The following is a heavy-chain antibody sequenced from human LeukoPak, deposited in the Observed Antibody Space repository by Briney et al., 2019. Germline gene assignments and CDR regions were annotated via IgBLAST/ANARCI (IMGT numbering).Heavy chain of an antibody. D-gene: IGHD6-6*01. Sequence: ASVKVSCKVSGYTLTELSMHWVRQAPGKGLEWMGGFDPEDGETIYAQKFQGRVTMTRDTSTSTVYMELSSLRSEDTAVYYCARDPSYSSSSFSPWGQGTLVTVSS. CDR3: ARDPSYSSSSFSP. J-gene: IGHJ5*02. CDR1: GYTLTELS. CDR2: FDPEDGET. V-gene: IGHV1-24*01.